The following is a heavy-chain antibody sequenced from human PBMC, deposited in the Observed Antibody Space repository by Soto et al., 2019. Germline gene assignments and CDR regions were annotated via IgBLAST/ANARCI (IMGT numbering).Heavy chain of an antibody. CDR3: ASRDPGTSVDY. CDR2: IYRTGST. D-gene: IGHD1-7*01. J-gene: IGHJ4*02. Sequence: QVQLQESGPGLVKPSGTLSLTCAVSGGSFTSNNWWTWVRQPPGQGLEWIGEIYRTGSTNYNPSLKRRVTISLDKSENQFYLKVTSLTAGDTAVYYCASRDPGTSVDYWGQGTLVTVSS. V-gene: IGHV4-4*02. CDR1: GGSFTSNNW.